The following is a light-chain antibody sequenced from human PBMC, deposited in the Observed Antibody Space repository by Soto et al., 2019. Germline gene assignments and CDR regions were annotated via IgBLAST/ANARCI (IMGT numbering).Light chain of an antibody. CDR2: DAS. J-gene: IGKJ5*01. Sequence: LLTQSPATLSVSPGQRVTLSCRASQSISSYLAWYQQKPGQAPRLLIYDASNRATGIPARFSGSGSGTDFTLTISSLEPEDFAVYYCQQGGNWPLTFGQGTRLEI. CDR3: QQGGNWPLT. V-gene: IGKV3-11*01. CDR1: QSISSY.